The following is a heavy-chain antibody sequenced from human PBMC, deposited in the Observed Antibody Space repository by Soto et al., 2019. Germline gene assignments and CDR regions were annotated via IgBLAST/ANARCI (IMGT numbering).Heavy chain of an antibody. D-gene: IGHD6-13*01. CDR3: ARAKTLAAACTTYPTPTLDY. V-gene: IGHV3-66*01. J-gene: IGHJ4*02. CDR1: GFSVSSHY. Sequence: GGSVRLSCAASGFSVSSHYMSWVRQAPGRGLEWVSVIYSGGTTYYADSVKGRFTISRDNSKNTLFLQMNSLRAEDTAVYYCARAKTLAAACTTYPTPTLDYWGQGTLVTVSS. CDR2: IYSGGTT.